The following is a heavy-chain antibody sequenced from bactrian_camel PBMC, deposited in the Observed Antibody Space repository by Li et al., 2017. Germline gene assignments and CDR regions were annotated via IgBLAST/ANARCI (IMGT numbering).Heavy chain of an antibody. V-gene: IGHV3S53*01. Sequence: HVQLVESGGGSVQAGGSLKLSCATSGPTYSVNCVGWFRQGPGREREGVAAIASDGVPDYADSVQGRFTISQDNARNTLYLQMNSLKPEDTAMYYCAAVNRRYTRYPPLIKNEYKYWGPGTQVTVS. J-gene: IGHJ4*01. CDR1: GPTYSVNC. CDR2: IASDGVP. D-gene: IGHD3*01. CDR3: AAVNRRYTRYPPLIKNEYKY.